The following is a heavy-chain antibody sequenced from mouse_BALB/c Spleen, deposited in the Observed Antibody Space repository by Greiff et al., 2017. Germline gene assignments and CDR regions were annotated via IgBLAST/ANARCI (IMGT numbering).Heavy chain of an antibody. CDR2: ISSGGST. CDR3: ARRGSSYFDY. V-gene: IGHV5-6-5*01. J-gene: IGHJ2*01. Sequence: EVKLVESGGGLVKPGGSLKLSCAASGFTFSSYAMSWVRQTPEKRLEWVASISSGGSTYYPDSVKGRFTISRDNARNILYLQMSSLRSEDTAMYYCARRGSSYFDYWGQGTTLTVSS. D-gene: IGHD1-1*01. CDR1: GFTFSSYA.